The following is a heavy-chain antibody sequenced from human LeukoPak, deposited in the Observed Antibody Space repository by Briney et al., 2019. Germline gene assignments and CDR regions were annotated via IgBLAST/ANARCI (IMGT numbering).Heavy chain of an antibody. CDR2: INPNSGGT. J-gene: IGHJ4*02. Sequence: GASVKVSCKASGYTFTGYYMHWLRQAPGQGPEWMGWINPNSGGTNYAQKFQGRVTMTRDTSISTAYMELSRLRSDDTAVYYCARDIVVVPAAMASFDYWGQGTLVTVSS. V-gene: IGHV1-2*02. CDR3: ARDIVVVPAAMASFDY. CDR1: GYTFTGYY. D-gene: IGHD2-2*01.